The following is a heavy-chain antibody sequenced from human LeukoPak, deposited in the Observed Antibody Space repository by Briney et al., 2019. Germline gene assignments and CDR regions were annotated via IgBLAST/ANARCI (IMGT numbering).Heavy chain of an antibody. CDR2: INHSGST. Sequence: PSETLSLTCAVYGGSFSGYYWSWIRQPPGKGLERIGEINHSGSTNYNPSLKSRVTISVDTSKNQFSLKLSSVTAADTAVYYRARGRNDFWSGYPYYYYGMDVWGQGTTVTVSS. J-gene: IGHJ6*02. CDR1: GGSFSGYY. V-gene: IGHV4-34*01. D-gene: IGHD3-3*01. CDR3: ARGRNDFWSGYPYYYYGMDV.